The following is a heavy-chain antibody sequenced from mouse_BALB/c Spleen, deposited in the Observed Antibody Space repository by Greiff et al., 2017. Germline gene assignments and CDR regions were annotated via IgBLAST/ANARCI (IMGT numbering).Heavy chain of an antibody. Sequence: VQLQQPGAELVKPGASVKLSCKASGYTFTSYYMYWVKQRPGQGLEWIGGINPSNGGTNFNEKFKSKATLTVDKSSSTAYMQLSSLTSEDSAVYYCTRKEVDWYFDVWGAGTTVTVSS. CDR1: GYTFTSYY. D-gene: IGHD1-1*01. V-gene: IGHV1S81*02. CDR2: INPSNGGT. CDR3: TRKEVDWYFDV. J-gene: IGHJ1*01.